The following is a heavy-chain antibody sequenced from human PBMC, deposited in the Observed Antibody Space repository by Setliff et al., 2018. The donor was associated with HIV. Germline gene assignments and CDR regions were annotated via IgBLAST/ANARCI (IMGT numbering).Heavy chain of an antibody. D-gene: IGHD3-16*01. CDR2: INHSGST. J-gene: IGHJ4*02. V-gene: IGHV4-34*01. CDR1: GGSFSGYY. Sequence: SETLSLTCAVHGGSFSGYYWSWIRQPPGKGLEWIGEINHSGSTNYNPSLKSRVTISVDTSKNQFSLLLSSVTAADTAMYFCARRPGGITRARLDNWGQGTLVTVSS. CDR3: ARRPGGITRARLDN.